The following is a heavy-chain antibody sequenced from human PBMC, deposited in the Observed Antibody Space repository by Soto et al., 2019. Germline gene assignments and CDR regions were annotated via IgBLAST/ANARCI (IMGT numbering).Heavy chain of an antibody. CDR1: GFTFRNYP. D-gene: IGHD3-10*01. CDR2: ISGSGETP. V-gene: IGHV3-23*01. Sequence: LILSCAASGFTFRNYPMSWVRHARVKGLEFVSVISGSGETPYYADSVKGRFTISRDNYKNMLYLQMNSLRAEDTAVYYCAKDRRITMVRGVLRAFDSWGQGNLVTVSS. J-gene: IGHJ4*01. CDR3: AKDRRITMVRGVLRAFDS.